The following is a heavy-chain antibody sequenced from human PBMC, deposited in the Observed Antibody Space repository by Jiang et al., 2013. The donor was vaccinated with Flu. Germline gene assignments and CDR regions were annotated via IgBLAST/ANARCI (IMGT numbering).Heavy chain of an antibody. D-gene: IGHD6-19*01. Sequence: GISWVRQAPGQGLEWMGWISAYNGNTNYAQKLQGRVTMTTDTSTSTAYMELRSLRSDDTAVYYCARGEQSSGWYRVGGIYDAFDIWGQGTMVTVSS. V-gene: IGHV1-18*01. CDR1: G. CDR2: ISAYNGNT. CDR3: ARGEQSSGWYRVGGIYDAFDI. J-gene: IGHJ3*02.